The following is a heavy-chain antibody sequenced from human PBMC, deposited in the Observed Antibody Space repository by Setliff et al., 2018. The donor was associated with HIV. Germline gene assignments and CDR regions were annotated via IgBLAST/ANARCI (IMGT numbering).Heavy chain of an antibody. J-gene: IGHJ4*02. CDR2: ISANDGRT. CDR3: AKKTAAYTSGSWLHY. Sequence: GASVKVSCKASGYTFTSCGISWVRQAPGQGLEWMGWISANDGRTNHAQNFQDRVTMTTDTATSTAYMELRSLRAEDTAVYYCAKKTAAYTSGSWLHYWGQGTLVTVSS. D-gene: IGHD3-10*01. V-gene: IGHV1-18*01. CDR1: GYTFTSCG.